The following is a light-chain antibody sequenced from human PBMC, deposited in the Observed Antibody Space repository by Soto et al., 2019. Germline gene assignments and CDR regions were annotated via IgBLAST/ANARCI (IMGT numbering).Light chain of an antibody. CDR2: DVS. Sequence: QSVLTQPASVPGSPGQSITISCTGTSSDVGGYNYVSWYQQHPGKAPKLMIYDVSNRPSGVSNRFSGSKSGNTASLTISGLQAEDEADYYCSSYTSRSTQVFGTGTKVTVL. CDR3: SSYTSRSTQV. J-gene: IGLJ1*01. CDR1: SSDVGGYNY. V-gene: IGLV2-14*01.